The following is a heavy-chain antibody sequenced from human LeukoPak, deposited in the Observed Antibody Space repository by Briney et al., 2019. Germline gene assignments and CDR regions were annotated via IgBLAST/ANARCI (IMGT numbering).Heavy chain of an antibody. J-gene: IGHJ4*02. CDR2: ISAYNGNT. CDR3: ARWDSSSWYVSLRGFAY. V-gene: IGHV1-18*01. D-gene: IGHD6-13*01. CDR1: GYTFTSYG. Sequence: ASVKVSCKASGYTFTSYGISWVRQAPGQGLEWMGWISAYNGNTNYAQKLQGRVTMTTDTSTSTAYIELRSLRSDDTAAYYCARWDSSSWYVSLRGFAYSGQRTPATVYS.